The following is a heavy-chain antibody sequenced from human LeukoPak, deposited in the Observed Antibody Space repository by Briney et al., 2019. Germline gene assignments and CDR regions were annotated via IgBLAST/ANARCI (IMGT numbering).Heavy chain of an antibody. V-gene: IGHV3-7*01. CDR3: ASNRIWFGELLRAFDI. J-gene: IGHJ3*02. CDR1: GFSFDNYW. CDR2: IKFDGSDK. D-gene: IGHD3-10*01. Sequence: GGSLRLSCAASGFSFDNYWMNWVRQAPGKGLEWVANIKFDGSDKYYGDSVKGRFTISRDNADNSLYLQMNSLRAEDTAVYYCASNRIWFGELLRAFDIWGQGTMVTVSS.